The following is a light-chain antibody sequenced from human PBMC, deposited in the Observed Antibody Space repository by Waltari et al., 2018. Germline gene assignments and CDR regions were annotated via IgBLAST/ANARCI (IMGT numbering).Light chain of an antibody. CDR2: QDT. J-gene: IGLJ3*02. CDR3: QAVGTGAWV. Sequence: SYELTQPPSVSVSPGQTASITCSGDILGNKYASWCQQKPGQSPLLVIYQDTNRPSGIPERFSGSRSGNAATLTISGTQAMDEADYYCQAVGTGAWVFGGGTKLTVL. V-gene: IGLV3-1*01. CDR1: ILGNKY.